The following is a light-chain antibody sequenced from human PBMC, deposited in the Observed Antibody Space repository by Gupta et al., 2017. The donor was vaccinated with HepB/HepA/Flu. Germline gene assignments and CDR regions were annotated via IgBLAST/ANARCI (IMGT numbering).Light chain of an antibody. CDR2: YKSDSDK. V-gene: IGLV5-45*02. J-gene: IGLJ3*02. Sequence: QAILTHPPSLSSPPGASASLTSTLRSDLYLRTYRIYWYQQKPGSPPQHLLRYKSDSDKQQGCGVPSRFSGSKDASGNAGILLISGLQSEDEADYYCMIWHISSWVFGGGTKLTVL. CDR1: SDLYLRTYR. CDR3: MIWHISSWV.